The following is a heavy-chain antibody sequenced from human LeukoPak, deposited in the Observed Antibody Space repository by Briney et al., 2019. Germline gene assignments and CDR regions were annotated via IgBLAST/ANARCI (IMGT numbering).Heavy chain of an antibody. Sequence: GGSLRLSCAASGLTVGINYMSWVRQAPGKGLEWVSFMYADGSTDYADSVKGRFTISRDNSKNTLYLQMNTLRAEDTAIYYCARDRYRSGCMDVWGQGTTVTVS. J-gene: IGHJ6*02. CDR1: GLTVGINY. CDR2: MYADGST. CDR3: ARDRYRSGCMDV. D-gene: IGHD6-19*01. V-gene: IGHV3-53*01.